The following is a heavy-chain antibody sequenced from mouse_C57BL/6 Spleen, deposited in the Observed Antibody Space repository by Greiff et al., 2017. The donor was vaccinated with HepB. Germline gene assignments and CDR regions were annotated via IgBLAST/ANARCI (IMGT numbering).Heavy chain of an antibody. D-gene: IGHD2-3*01. CDR3: ARRGIYDGYYYFDY. J-gene: IGHJ2*01. V-gene: IGHV1-66*01. CDR2: IYPGSGNT. Sequence: QVQLQQSGPELVKPGASVKISCKASGYSFTSYYIHWVKQRPGQGLEWIGWIYPGSGNTKYNEKFKGKATLTADTSSSTAYMQLSSLTSEDSAVYYCARRGIYDGYYYFDYWGQGTTLTVSS. CDR1: GYSFTSYY.